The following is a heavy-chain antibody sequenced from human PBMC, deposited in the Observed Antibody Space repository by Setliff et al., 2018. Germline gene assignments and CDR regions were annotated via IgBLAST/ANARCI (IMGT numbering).Heavy chain of an antibody. CDR2: INPTGGLT. D-gene: IGHD2-2*01. J-gene: IGHJ4*02. Sequence: ASVKVSCKASGYTLTKYYMHWVRQAPGQGLEWMGIINPTGGLTRYAQKFQGRVTMTRDTSTSTVYMELRSLTSDDTAVYYCARGPLDFVVVPAAAKFDYWGQGTLVTVSS. CDR3: ARGPLDFVVVPAAAKFDY. CDR1: GYTLTKYY. V-gene: IGHV1-46*01.